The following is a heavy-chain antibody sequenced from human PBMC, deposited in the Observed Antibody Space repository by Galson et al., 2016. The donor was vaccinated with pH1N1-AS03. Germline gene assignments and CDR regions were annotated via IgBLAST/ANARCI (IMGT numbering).Heavy chain of an antibody. Sequence: QSGAEVKKPGESLKISCKGSGYTFTNYWIGWVRQMPGKGLEWMGTIYPGDSDTRYSPSFQGQVSISADKSIDTAYLQWSSLKASDTAVYYCARRDSSWYSGFDIWGQGTMVTVSS. CDR1: GYTFTNYW. J-gene: IGHJ3*02. CDR3: ARRDSSWYSGFDI. V-gene: IGHV5-51*01. D-gene: IGHD6-13*01. CDR2: IYPGDSDT.